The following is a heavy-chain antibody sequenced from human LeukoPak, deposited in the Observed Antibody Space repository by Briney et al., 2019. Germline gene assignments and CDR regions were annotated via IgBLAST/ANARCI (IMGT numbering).Heavy chain of an antibody. D-gene: IGHD5-12*01. CDR3: AREGRVSGYDFDS. Sequence: GGSLRLSCAASGFTFSSYWMHWVRQDPGKGLVWVSRINSDGSSITYADSVKGRFTNSRDNAKNTLYLQMNSLGVEDTAVYYCAREGRVSGYDFDSWGQGTLVTVSS. CDR2: INSDGSSI. V-gene: IGHV3-74*03. J-gene: IGHJ4*02. CDR1: GFTFSSYW.